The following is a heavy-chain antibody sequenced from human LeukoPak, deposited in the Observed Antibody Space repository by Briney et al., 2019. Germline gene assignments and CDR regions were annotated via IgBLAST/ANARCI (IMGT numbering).Heavy chain of an antibody. CDR2: ISTSGST. D-gene: IGHD4-23*01. CDR3: ARSPLVVTSPFDY. CDR1: GGSISSYY. V-gene: IGHV4-4*07. J-gene: IGHJ4*02. Sequence: SETLSLTCTVSGGSISSYYWSWIRQPPGKGLEWIGRISTSGSTNYNPSLKSRVTMSVATSKNQFSLKLSSGTAADTAVYYCARSPLVVTSPFDYCGQGTLVTVSS.